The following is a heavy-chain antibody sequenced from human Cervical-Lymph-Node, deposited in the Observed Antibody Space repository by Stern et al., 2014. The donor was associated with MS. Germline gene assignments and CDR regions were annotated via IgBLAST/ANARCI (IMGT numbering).Heavy chain of an antibody. CDR1: GYSFSHYW. Sequence: EVQLVQSGAQVKKPGESLRISCKGSGYSFSHYWIGWMRQMPGKGLEWMGVIYPGDSDTRYSPSFQGQVTISADKSISTAYLQWSSLRASDTAMYYCARGEPXDXXGQGTLVTVSS. CDR3: ARGEPXDX. V-gene: IGHV5-51*01. CDR2: IYPGDSDT. J-gene: IGHJ4*02.